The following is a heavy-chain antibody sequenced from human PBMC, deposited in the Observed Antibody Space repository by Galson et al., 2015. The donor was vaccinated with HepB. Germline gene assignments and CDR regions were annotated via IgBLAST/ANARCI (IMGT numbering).Heavy chain of an antibody. CDR1: GFTFSSYG. Sequence: LRLSCAASGFTFSSYGMHWVRQAPGKGLEWVAVIWYDGSNKYYADSVKGRFTISRDNSENTLYLQMNSLRAEDTAVYYCAREGVGGDYDILTGLDYWGQGTLVTVSS. V-gene: IGHV3-33*01. D-gene: IGHD3-9*01. CDR3: AREGVGGDYDILTGLDY. CDR2: IWYDGSNK. J-gene: IGHJ4*02.